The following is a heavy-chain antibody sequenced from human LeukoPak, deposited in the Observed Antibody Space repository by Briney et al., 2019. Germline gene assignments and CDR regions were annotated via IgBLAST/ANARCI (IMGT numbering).Heavy chain of an antibody. CDR1: GGSIFSSSYY. Sequence: PSETLSLTCTVSGGSIFSSSYYWGWIRQPPGKGLEWIGSIYYSGSTYYNPSLKSRVTISVDTSKNQFSLRLSSVTAADTAVYYCARLAWGVGLRRAFWDYWGQGTVVTVSS. CDR3: ARLAWGVGLRRAFWDY. J-gene: IGHJ4*02. CDR2: IYYSGST. V-gene: IGHV4-39*01. D-gene: IGHD1-26*01.